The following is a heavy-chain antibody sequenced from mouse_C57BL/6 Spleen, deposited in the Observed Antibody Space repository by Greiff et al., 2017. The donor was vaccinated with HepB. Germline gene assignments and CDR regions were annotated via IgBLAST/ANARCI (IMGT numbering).Heavy chain of an antibody. CDR1: GYAFSSYW. CDR3: ARGRDGNYVDY. Sequence: VQRVESGAELVKPGASVKISCKASGYAFSSYWMNWVKQRPGKGLEWIGQIYPGDGDTNYNGKFKGKATLTADKSSSTAYMQLSSLTSEDSAVYFCARGRDGNYVDYWGQGTTLTVSS. J-gene: IGHJ2*01. CDR2: IYPGDGDT. D-gene: IGHD2-1*01. V-gene: IGHV1-80*01.